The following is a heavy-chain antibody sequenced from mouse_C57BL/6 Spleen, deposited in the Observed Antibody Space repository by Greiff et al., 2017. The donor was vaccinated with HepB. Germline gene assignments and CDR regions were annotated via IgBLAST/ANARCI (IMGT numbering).Heavy chain of an antibody. CDR2: ISSGGDYI. CDR3: TRGSSSGYFDV. D-gene: IGHD1-1*01. J-gene: IGHJ1*03. CDR1: GFTFSSYA. Sequence: EVNVVESGEGLVKPGGSLKLSCAASGFTFSSYAMSWVRQTPEKRLEWVAYISSGGDYIYDADTVKGRFTISRDNARNTLYLQMSSLKSEDTAMYYCTRGSSSGYFDVWGTGTTVTVSS. V-gene: IGHV5-9-1*02.